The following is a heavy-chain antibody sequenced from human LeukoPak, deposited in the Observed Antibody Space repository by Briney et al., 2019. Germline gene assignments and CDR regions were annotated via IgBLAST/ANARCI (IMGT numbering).Heavy chain of an antibody. CDR3: AREFWSRGSYSSAWYYQY. V-gene: IGHV6-1*01. Sequence: SQTLALTCAISGDSVSGNSAAWNWIRQSPSRGLEWLGRTYYRSKWYNDYATSVKSRITINADTSKNQLSLRLNSVTPEDTAVYYCAREFWSRGSYSSAWYYQYWGQGTLVTVSS. D-gene: IGHD6-19*01. CDR2: TYYRSKWYN. CDR1: GDSVSGNSAA. J-gene: IGHJ4*02.